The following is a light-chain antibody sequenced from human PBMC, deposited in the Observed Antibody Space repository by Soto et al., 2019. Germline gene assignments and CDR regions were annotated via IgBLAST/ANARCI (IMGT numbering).Light chain of an antibody. V-gene: IGLV2-23*02. Sequence: QSALTQPASVSGSPGQSITISCTGTSSDVGSYNLVSWYQQHPGKAPKLMIYEVSKRPSGVSNRCSGSKSGNTASLTISGLQAEDEADYYCCSYAGSSTFPWVFGTGTKLTVL. J-gene: IGLJ1*01. CDR1: SSDVGSYNL. CDR3: CSYAGSSTFPWV. CDR2: EVS.